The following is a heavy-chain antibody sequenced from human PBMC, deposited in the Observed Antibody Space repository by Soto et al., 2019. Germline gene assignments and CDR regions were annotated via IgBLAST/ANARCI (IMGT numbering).Heavy chain of an antibody. V-gene: IGHV4-31*03. CDR3: ARARISGYYPNWFDP. J-gene: IGHJ5*02. CDR2: IYYSGST. Sequence: SETLSLTCTVSGGSIISGGYYFICIRQHPGKGLEWIGYIYYSGSTYYNPSLKSRVTISVDTSKNQFSLKLSSVTAADTAVYYCARARISGYYPNWFDPWGQGTLVTVSS. D-gene: IGHD3-22*01. CDR1: GGSIISGGYY.